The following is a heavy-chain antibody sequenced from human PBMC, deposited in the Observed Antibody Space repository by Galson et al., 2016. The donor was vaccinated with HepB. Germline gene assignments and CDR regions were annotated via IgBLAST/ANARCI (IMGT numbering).Heavy chain of an antibody. CDR2: ISGGGGTT. D-gene: IGHD6-19*01. J-gene: IGHJ4*02. V-gene: IGHV3-23*01. CDR3: VKVFDYLNGWIDQ. CDR1: GFMYRNYA. Sequence: SLRLSCAASGFMYRNYAMSWVRQAPGKGLEWVSVISGGGGTTFYADSVKGRFSISRDNSQNTLDLQMNSLRAEDTAIYYCVKVFDYLNGWIDQWGQGILVTVSS.